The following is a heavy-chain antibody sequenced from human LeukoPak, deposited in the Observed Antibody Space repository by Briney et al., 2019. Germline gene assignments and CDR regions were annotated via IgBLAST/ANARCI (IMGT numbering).Heavy chain of an antibody. Sequence: SETLSLTCAVYGGSFSGYYWSWIRQPPGKGMEWIGEINHSGSTNYNPSLKSRVTISVDTSKNQFSLKLSSVTAADTAVYYCARAKFFCSSTTCYRITDYWGQGTLVTVSS. V-gene: IGHV4-34*01. CDR1: GGSFSGYY. D-gene: IGHD2-2*02. CDR3: ARAKFFCSSTTCYRITDY. J-gene: IGHJ4*02. CDR2: INHSGST.